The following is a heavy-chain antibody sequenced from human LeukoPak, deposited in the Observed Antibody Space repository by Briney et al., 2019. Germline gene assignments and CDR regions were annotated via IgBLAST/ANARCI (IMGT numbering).Heavy chain of an antibody. V-gene: IGHV1-18*01. J-gene: IGHJ4*02. D-gene: IGHD5-18*01. CDR1: GYTFTSYG. CDR3: ARGGREYKYGRELDH. CDR2: ISAYNGNT. Sequence: GASVKVSCKASGYTFTSYGISWVRQAPGQGLEWMGWISAYNGNTNYAQKLQGRVTMTTDTFTSTAYMELRGLRSDDTAVYYCARGGREYKYGRELDHWGQGTLVTVSS.